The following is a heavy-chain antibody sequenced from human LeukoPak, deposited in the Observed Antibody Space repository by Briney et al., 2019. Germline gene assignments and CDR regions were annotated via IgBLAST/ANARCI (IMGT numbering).Heavy chain of an antibody. CDR3: ASGYSYGYIDY. Sequence: GGSLRLSCAASGFTFSGFDVYWVRQASGKGLECVGRIRSKANSYATGYGESVKGRFTISRDDSKNTAYLQMNSLKTEDTGVYYCASGYSYGYIDYWGQGTLVTVSS. D-gene: IGHD5-18*01. CDR1: GFTFSGFD. V-gene: IGHV3-73*01. J-gene: IGHJ4*02. CDR2: IRSKANSYAT.